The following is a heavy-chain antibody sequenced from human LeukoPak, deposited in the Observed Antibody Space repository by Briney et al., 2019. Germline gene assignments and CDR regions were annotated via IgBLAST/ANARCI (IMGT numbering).Heavy chain of an antibody. V-gene: IGHV3-53*01. CDR3: ARDLVGSGLFDY. D-gene: IGHD6-19*01. J-gene: IGHJ4*02. CDR1: GFTVSSNY. CDR2: IYSGGST. Sequence: GGSLRLSCAASGFTVSSNYMSWVRQAPGKGLEWVSVIYSGGSTYYADSVKGRFTISRDNSKNTLYLQMNSLRGEDTAVYYCARDLVGSGLFDYWGQGTLVTVSS.